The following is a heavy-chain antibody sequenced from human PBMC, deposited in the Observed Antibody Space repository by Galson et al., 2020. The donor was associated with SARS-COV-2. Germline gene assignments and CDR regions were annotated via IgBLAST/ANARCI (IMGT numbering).Heavy chain of an antibody. Sequence: GESLKISCAVSRFTFSSYSMSWVRQAPGKGLEWVSSISSSSSYIYYADSMKGRFTISRDNAKNSLYLQMNSLRAEDTAIYYCARGDSGTSMSLFDYWGQGTLVTVSS. CDR1: RFTFSSYS. CDR2: ISSSSSYI. D-gene: IGHD3-10*01. V-gene: IGHV3-21*01. J-gene: IGHJ4*02. CDR3: ARGDSGTSMSLFDY.